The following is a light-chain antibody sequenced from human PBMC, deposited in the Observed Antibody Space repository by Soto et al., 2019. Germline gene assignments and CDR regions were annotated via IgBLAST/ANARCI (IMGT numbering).Light chain of an antibody. CDR3: CSYAGTSTFVL. V-gene: IGLV2-23*02. J-gene: IGLJ2*01. CDR2: DVT. CDR1: SSDIGRYDL. Sequence: QSVLAQPASVSGSPGQSITISCTGTSSDIGRYDLVSWYQQHPGKAPKLLIYDVTKRPSGVPDRFSGSKSGNTSSLTISGLQAEDEADYYCCSYAGTSTFVLFGGGTKLTVL.